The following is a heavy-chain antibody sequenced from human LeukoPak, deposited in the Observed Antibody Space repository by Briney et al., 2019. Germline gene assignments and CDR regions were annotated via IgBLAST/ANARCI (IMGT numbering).Heavy chain of an antibody. CDR2: INAGNGNT. CDR3: ARCGPFGELHYYYYGMDV. J-gene: IGHJ6*02. Sequence: ASVKVSCKASGYTFTSYAMHWVRQAPGQRLEWMGWINAGNGNTKYSQKFQGRVTITRDTSASTAYMELSSLRSEDTAVYYCARCGPFGELHYYYYGMDVWGQGTTVTVSS. D-gene: IGHD3-10*01. CDR1: GYTFTSYA. V-gene: IGHV1-3*01.